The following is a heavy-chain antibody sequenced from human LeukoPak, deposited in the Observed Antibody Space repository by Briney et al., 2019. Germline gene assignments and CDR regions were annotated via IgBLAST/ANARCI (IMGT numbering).Heavy chain of an antibody. V-gene: IGHV1-46*01. CDR2: INPSGGST. CDR1: GYTFTIYY. J-gene: IGHJ4*02. Sequence: ASVKVSFKASGYTFTIYYMHWVRQAPGQGPEWVGIINPSGGSTSYAQKFQGRVTMTRDTSTSTVYMELSSLRSEDTAVYYCARTSIDRDKYYFDYWGQGTLVTVSS. CDR3: ARTSIDRDKYYFDY. D-gene: IGHD3-22*01.